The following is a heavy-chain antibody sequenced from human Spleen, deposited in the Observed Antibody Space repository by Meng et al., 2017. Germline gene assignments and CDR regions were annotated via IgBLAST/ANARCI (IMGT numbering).Heavy chain of an antibody. CDR1: GFSLSSSGVG. J-gene: IGHJ4*02. V-gene: IGHV2-5*01. CDR3: AHRQWLSYFDY. D-gene: IGHD6-19*01. Sequence: QITLKESGPTLVKPTQTLTLTCTFSGFSLSSSGVGVGWIRQPPGKAPEWLALIFWNDDKRYRPSLKSRLTITKDTSNNQVVLTMTNMDPVDTATYYCAHRQWLSYFDYWGQGTLVTVSS. CDR2: IFWNDDK.